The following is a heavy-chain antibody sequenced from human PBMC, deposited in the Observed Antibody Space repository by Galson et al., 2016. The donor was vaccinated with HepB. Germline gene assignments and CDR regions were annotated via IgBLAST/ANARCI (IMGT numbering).Heavy chain of an antibody. D-gene: IGHD1/OR15-1a*01. CDR3: AGHLRMGRTSNGLDV. V-gene: IGHV6-1*01. CDR1: GDSVSSNNAI. Sequence: CAISGDSVSSNNAIWNWIRQSPSRGLEWLGRTYYRSKWYNDYGVSVKGRITISPDTSKNQFSLQLTSVTPEDTAVYYCAGHLRMGRTSNGLDVWGQGTTVTVSS. J-gene: IGHJ6*02. CDR2: TYYRSKWYN.